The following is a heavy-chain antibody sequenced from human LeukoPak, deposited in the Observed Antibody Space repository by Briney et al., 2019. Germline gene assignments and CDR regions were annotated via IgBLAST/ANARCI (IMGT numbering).Heavy chain of an antibody. CDR3: ARDYYDYVWGSYRWFDP. J-gene: IGHJ5*02. D-gene: IGHD3-16*02. CDR1: GYTFTSYG. Sequence: GASVKVPCKASGYTFTSYGTSWVRQAPGQGLEWMGWISAYNGNTNYAQKLQGRVTMTTDTSTSTAYMELGSLRSDDTAVYYCARDYYDYVWGSYRWFDPWGQGTLVTVSS. V-gene: IGHV1-18*01. CDR2: ISAYNGNT.